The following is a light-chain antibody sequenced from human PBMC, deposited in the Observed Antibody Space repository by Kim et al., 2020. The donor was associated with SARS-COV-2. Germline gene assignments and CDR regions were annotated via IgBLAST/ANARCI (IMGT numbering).Light chain of an antibody. CDR2: RDS. J-gene: IGLJ3*02. CDR3: QVWDSSTWV. Sequence: SVALGQTARITCGGNNMGSKNVHWYQQKPGQAHVLVIYRDSNRPSGIPERFSGSNSGNTATLTISRAQAGDEADYYCQVWDSSTWVFGGGTQLTVL. CDR1: NMGSKN. V-gene: IGLV3-9*01.